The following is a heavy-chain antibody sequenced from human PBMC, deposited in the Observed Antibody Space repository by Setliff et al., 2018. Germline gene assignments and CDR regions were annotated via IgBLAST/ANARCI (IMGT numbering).Heavy chain of an antibody. Sequence: TSETLSLSCAASGFTFNTYAMSWVRQPPGKGLEWVSSISDTALGIYYADSVRGRFTISRDNSKKTLYLQMNSLRAEDTAVYYCVKDVVGYSSTWPKRDYFDYWGQGTLVTVSS. CDR2: ISDTALGI. J-gene: IGHJ4*02. CDR3: VKDVVGYSSTWPKRDYFDY. CDR1: GFTFNTYA. D-gene: IGHD6-13*01. V-gene: IGHV3-23*01.